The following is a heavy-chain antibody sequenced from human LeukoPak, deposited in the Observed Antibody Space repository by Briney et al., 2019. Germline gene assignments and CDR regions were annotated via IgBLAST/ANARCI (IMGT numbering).Heavy chain of an antibody. Sequence: PSETLSLTCTVSGGSISSYYWSWIRQPPGKGLEWIGYIYYSGSTNYNPSLKSRVTISLDTSKNQFSLRLSSVTAADTAVFYCARHLRAAATGTFDSWGQGTLVTVPS. CDR2: IYYSGST. D-gene: IGHD6-13*01. V-gene: IGHV4-59*08. CDR3: ARHLRAAATGTFDS. CDR1: GGSISSYY. J-gene: IGHJ4*02.